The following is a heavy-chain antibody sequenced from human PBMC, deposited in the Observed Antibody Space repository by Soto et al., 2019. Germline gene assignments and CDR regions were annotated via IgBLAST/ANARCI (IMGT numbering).Heavy chain of an antibody. CDR3: AIALTGDGLDV. Sequence: QVQLVQSGVEVREPGASVKVSCKAVRYIFTNYGVSWVRQAPGQGLEWMGWITTYNGNTEYAQKFQGRVTMTTDASTSTAYMELGRLRSDDTVIYYCAIALTGDGLDVRGPGTTVTVSS. CDR2: ITTYNGNT. CDR1: RYIFTNYG. V-gene: IGHV1-18*01. J-gene: IGHJ6*02.